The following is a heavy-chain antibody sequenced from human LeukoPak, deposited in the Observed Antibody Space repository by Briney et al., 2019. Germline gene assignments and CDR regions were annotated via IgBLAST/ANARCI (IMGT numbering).Heavy chain of an antibody. Sequence: ASMKVSCEASGGTFSSYAISWVRQAPGQGLEWMGWIDTNTGNPTYAQGFTGRFVFSLDSSVNTAYLQISSLKAEDTAVYYCAKSAAPWGWFDPWGQGTLLTVSS. D-gene: IGHD2-2*01. CDR1: GGTFSSYA. V-gene: IGHV7-4-1*02. CDR3: AKSAAPWGWFDP. CDR2: IDTNTGNP. J-gene: IGHJ5*02.